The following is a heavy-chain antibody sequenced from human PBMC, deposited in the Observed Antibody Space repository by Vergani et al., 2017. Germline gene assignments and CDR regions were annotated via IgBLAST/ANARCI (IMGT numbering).Heavy chain of an antibody. CDR2: IWSKPYGGTT. V-gene: IGHV3-49*04. CDR3: TRDRRGDSYAYFDY. CDR1: GFTLGDYA. J-gene: IGHJ4*02. D-gene: IGHD3-16*01. Sequence: EVHLVESGGGLVQPGRSLRLSCSGSGFTLGDYAMTWVRQAPGKGLEWVAFIWSKPYGGTTEYAASVKGRFTISRDDSKSIAYLQMSSLKAEDTAVYYCTRDRRGDSYAYFDYWGQGTLVTVSP.